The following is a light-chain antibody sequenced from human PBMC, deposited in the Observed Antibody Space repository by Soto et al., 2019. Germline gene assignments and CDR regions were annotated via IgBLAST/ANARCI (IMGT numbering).Light chain of an antibody. J-gene: IGKJ5*01. CDR3: QQRSNWPIT. CDR1: QSVSSY. CDR2: AAS. Sequence: EIVLTQSPATLSLSPGERATLSCRASQSVSSYLAWYQQKPGQAPRLLIYAASNRATGIPARFSGSGSGTDFTLTISSPEPEDFAVYYCQQRSNWPITFGQGTRLEIK. V-gene: IGKV3-11*01.